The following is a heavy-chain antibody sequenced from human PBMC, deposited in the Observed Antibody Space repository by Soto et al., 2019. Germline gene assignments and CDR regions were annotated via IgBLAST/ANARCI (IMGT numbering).Heavy chain of an antibody. D-gene: IGHD3-10*01. CDR2: IHHSGDD. V-gene: IGHV4-4*02. J-gene: IGHJ4*02. CDR3: ARVEFGRFGAY. Sequence: SETLSLTCVVSGESVSSDSWWSWVRQPPGKGLEWIGGIHHSGDDNYNPSLKSRVTLSLDKSKNQFSLKLSSVTAADTAVYYCARVEFGRFGAYWGQGTPVTVSS. CDR1: GESVSSDSW.